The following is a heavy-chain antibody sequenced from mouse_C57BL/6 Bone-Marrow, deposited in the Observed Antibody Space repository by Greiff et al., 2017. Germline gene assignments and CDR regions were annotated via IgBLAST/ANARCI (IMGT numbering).Heavy chain of an antibody. D-gene: IGHD1-1*01. Sequence: QVHVKQSGAELARPGASVKLSCKASGYTFTSYGISWVKQRTGQGLEWIGEIYPRSGNTYYNEKFKGKATLTADKSSSTAYMELRSLTSEDSAVYFCAGMPHYYGSSFDYWGQGTTLTVSS. CDR2: IYPRSGNT. CDR3: AGMPHYYGSSFDY. CDR1: GYTFTSYG. V-gene: IGHV1-81*01. J-gene: IGHJ2*01.